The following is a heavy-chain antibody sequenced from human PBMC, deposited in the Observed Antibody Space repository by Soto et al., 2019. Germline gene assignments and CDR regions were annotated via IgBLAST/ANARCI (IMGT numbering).Heavy chain of an antibody. CDR1: GGSISSYY. V-gene: IGHV4-59*08. CDR2: IYYSGST. Sequence: PSETLSLTCTVSGGSISSYYWSWIRQPPGKGLEWIGYIYYSGSTNYNPSLKSRVTISVDTSKNQFSLKLSSVTAADTAVYYCARLVRPDYYYYYMDVWGKGTTVTVSS. J-gene: IGHJ6*03. CDR3: ARLVRPDYYYYYMDV.